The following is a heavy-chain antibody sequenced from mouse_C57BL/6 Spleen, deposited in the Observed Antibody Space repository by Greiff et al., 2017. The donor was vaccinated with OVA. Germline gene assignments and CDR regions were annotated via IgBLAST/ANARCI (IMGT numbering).Heavy chain of an antibody. CDR1: GYSITSDY. J-gene: IGHJ1*03. Sequence: EVNLVESGPGLAKPSQTLSLPCSVTGYSITSDYWNWIRKFPGNKLEYMGYISYSGSTYYNPSLNSRISITRDTSKNQYYLQLNSVTTEDTATYYCARSGDYYGSSGYWYFDVWGTGTTVTVSS. CDR2: ISYSGST. V-gene: IGHV3-8*01. CDR3: ARSGDYYGSSGYWYFDV. D-gene: IGHD1-1*01.